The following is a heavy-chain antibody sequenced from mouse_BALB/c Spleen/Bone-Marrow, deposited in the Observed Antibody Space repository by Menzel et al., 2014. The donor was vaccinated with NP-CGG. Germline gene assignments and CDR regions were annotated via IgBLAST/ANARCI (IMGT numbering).Heavy chain of an antibody. CDR2: ISSGGSYT. CDR1: GFTFSSYT. J-gene: IGHJ3*01. CDR3: TRIYYDYAWFAY. Sequence: EVKLVESGGGLVKPGGPLKLSCAASGFTFSSYTMSWVRQTPEKRLEWVATISSGGSYTYYPDSVKGRFTISRDNAKNTLYLQMSSLKSEDTAMYYCTRIYYDYAWFAYWGQGTLVTVSA. D-gene: IGHD2-4*01. V-gene: IGHV5-6-4*01.